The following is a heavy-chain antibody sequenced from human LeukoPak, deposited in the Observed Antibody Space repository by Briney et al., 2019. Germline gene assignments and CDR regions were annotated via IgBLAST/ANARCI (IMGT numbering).Heavy chain of an antibody. CDR2: IGSNISYI. V-gene: IGHV3-21*01. J-gene: IGHJ4*02. Sequence: GGSLRLSCVASGVTLSNYAMSWARQAPGKGLEWVSSIGSNISYIYYADSVKGRFTISRDNPKNSLYLQMNSLSAEDTAVYYCARDNGAKQFDYWGQGTLVIVSA. CDR1: GVTLSNYA. CDR3: ARDNGAKQFDY. D-gene: IGHD2-8*01.